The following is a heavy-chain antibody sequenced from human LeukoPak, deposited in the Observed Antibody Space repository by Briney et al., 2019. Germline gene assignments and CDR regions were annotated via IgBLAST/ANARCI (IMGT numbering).Heavy chain of an antibody. V-gene: IGHV4-39*01. CDR2: IYYSGST. Sequence: SETLSLTCTVSGGSITSSSYYWGWIRQPPGKGLEWIGSIYYSGSTYYNPSLKSRVTISVDTSKNQFSLKLSSVTAADTAVYYCARGYCSGGDCYFDYWGQGTLVTVSS. D-gene: IGHD2-15*01. CDR3: ARGYCSGGDCYFDY. J-gene: IGHJ4*02. CDR1: GGSITSSSYY.